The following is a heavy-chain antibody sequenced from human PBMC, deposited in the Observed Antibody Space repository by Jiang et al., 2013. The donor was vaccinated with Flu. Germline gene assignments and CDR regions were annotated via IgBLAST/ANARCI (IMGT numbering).Heavy chain of an antibody. CDR2: FDPEDGET. J-gene: IGHJ4*02. V-gene: IGHV1-24*01. Sequence: SGAEVKKPGASVRVSCKVSGYTLTELSMHWVRQAPGKGLEWMGVFDPEDGETVYAQKFQGRVTMTEDTSTDTAYMELSSLRFEDTAVYYCATRKHSSNWYYFNYWGQGTLVSVSS. CDR3: ATRKHSSNWYYFNY. D-gene: IGHD6-13*01. CDR1: GYTLTELS.